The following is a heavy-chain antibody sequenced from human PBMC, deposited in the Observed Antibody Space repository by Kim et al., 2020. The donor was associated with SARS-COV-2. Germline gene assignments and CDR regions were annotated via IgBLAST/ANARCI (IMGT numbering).Heavy chain of an antibody. CDR3: ARGGDGYFYPDFDY. CDR2: IIPRGGNT. D-gene: IGHD5-12*01. Sequence: ASVKVSCKASGYTFTSNNYYMHWVRQAPGQGLEWMGIIIPRGGNTGYAQKFQGRFTMTSDTSTNTRYMELSSLRSDDTAVYYCARGGDGYFYPDFDYWGQGTLVTVSS. J-gene: IGHJ4*02. V-gene: IGHV1-46*01. CDR1: GYTFTSNNYY.